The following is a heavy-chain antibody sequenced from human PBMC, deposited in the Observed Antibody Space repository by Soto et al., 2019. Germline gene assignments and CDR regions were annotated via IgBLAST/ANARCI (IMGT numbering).Heavy chain of an antibody. CDR3: ARSPGGFTVATYFFDY. CDR2: IDWGDDK. Sequence: SGPTLVTPTQTLTLTCTFSGFSLSSKGMRVSWIRQPPGKALEWLARIDWGDDKFYSPSLRTRLAISKGTSKNQVVLTMTNVDPMDTATYYCARSPGGFTVATYFFDYWGQGTLVTVSS. J-gene: IGHJ4*02. D-gene: IGHD3-16*01. CDR1: GFSLSSKGMR. V-gene: IGHV2-70*04.